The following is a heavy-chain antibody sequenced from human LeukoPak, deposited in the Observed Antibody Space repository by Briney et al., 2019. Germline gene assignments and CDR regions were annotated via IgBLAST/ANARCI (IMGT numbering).Heavy chain of an antibody. V-gene: IGHV3-33*08. CDR3: ARVAGSGSYYSATLDY. Sequence: PGGSLRLSCAVSGFTFSSYAMHWVRQAPGKGLEWVAVIWYDGSDKYYADPVKGRFTLSRDNSKNTLYLQMNSLRAEDTAVYYCARVAGSGSYYSATLDYWGQGTLVTVSS. J-gene: IGHJ4*02. D-gene: IGHD3-10*01. CDR2: IWYDGSDK. CDR1: GFTFSSYA.